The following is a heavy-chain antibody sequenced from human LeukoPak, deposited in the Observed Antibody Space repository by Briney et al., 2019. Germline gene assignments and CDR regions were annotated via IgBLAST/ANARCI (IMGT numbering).Heavy chain of an antibody. CDR2: IKQDGSET. J-gene: IGHJ6*03. V-gene: IGHV3-7*01. Sequence: PGGSLRLSCAASGFTFSSYWMSWVRQAPGKGLEWVANIKQDGSETYYVDSVKGRFTISRDNAKNSLYLQMNSLRAEDTAVYYCATAAPPYYDFWSGYFNYYYYMDVWGKGTTVTVSS. CDR1: GFTFSSYW. CDR3: ATAAPPYYDFWSGYFNYYYYMDV. D-gene: IGHD3-3*01.